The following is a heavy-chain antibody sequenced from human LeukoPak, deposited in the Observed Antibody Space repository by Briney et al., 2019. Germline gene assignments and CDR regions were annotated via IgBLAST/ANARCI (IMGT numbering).Heavy chain of an antibody. CDR1: GFTFSSNA. D-gene: IGHD1-26*01. J-gene: IGHJ4*02. V-gene: IGHV3-23*01. Sequence: GGSLRLSCVASGFTFSSNAISWVRQAPGKGLEWVSGISGSGRSAYYADSVKGRFTISRDNSKNTLYLQMTSLRAEDTAVYYCAQDRGIVGATKRVDYWGQGALVTVSS. CDR3: AQDRGIVGATKRVDY. CDR2: ISGSGRSA.